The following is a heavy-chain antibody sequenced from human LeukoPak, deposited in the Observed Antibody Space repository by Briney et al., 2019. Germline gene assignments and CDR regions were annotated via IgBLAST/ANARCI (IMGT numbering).Heavy chain of an antibody. D-gene: IGHD2-8*01. CDR2: IIPIFGTA. CDR3: ARGPGVLMVYAGGYYFDY. J-gene: IGHJ4*02. CDR1: GGTFSSYA. V-gene: IGHV1-69*13. Sequence: GASVKVSGKASGGTFSSYAISWVRQAPGQGLEWMGGIIPIFGTANYAQKFQGRVTITADESTSTAYMELSSLRSEDTAVYYCARGPGVLMVYAGGYYFDYWGQGTLVTVSS.